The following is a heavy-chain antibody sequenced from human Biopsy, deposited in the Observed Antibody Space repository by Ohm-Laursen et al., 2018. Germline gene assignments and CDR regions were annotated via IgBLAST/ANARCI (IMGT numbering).Heavy chain of an antibody. D-gene: IGHD1-26*01. CDR3: ARDSWWELLPNPTQPFDY. Sequence: SLRLSCAASGFSFRDYYMTWIRQTPGKGLQWISYISSGGNTKYYADSVKGRFTISRDNAKNILYLEMTSLRAEDTALYYCARDSWWELLPNPTQPFDYWGQGTLVTVSS. CDR2: ISSGGNTK. J-gene: IGHJ4*02. CDR1: GFSFRDYY. V-gene: IGHV3-11*01.